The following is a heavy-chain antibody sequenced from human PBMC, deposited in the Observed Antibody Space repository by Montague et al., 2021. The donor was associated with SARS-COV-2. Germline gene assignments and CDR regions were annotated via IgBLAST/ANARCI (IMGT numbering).Heavy chain of an antibody. CDR1: GFTFSSYA. J-gene: IGHJ4*02. Sequence: SLRLSCAASGFTFSSYAMHWVRQAPGKGLEWVAVISYDGSNKYYADSVKGRFTISRDNSKNTLYLQMNSLRAEDTAVYYCLGELSLSLDYWGQGTLSPSPQ. V-gene: IGHV3-30-3*01. CDR3: LGELSLSLDY. CDR2: ISYDGSNK. D-gene: IGHD3-16*02.